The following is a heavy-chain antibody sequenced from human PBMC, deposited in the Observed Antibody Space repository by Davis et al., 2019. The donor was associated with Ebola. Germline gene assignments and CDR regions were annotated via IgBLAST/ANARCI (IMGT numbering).Heavy chain of an antibody. CDR3: ARLTTSLSGGRL. CDR1: GYGFTNYW. CDR2: IYPYDSDT. V-gene: IGHV5-51*01. D-gene: IGHD2-15*01. Sequence: GESLKISCKNSGYGFTNYWIGWVRQMPGRGLEWMGIIYPYDSDTRYSPSFQGQVTISADKSLSTAYLQWSSLKASDTAMYYCARLTTSLSGGRLWGQGTLVTVSS. J-gene: IGHJ4*02.